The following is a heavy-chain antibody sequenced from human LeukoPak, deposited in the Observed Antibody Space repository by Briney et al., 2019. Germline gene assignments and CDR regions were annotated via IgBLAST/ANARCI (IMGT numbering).Heavy chain of an antibody. Sequence: GESLKISCKSSGYSFTSYWIAWVRQMPGKGLEWMGILYPGDSDTRYSPSFQGQVTISADRSITTAYLQWSSLKASDTAMYFCARLYLPNTSALYGSAFDIWGQGTMVTVSS. D-gene: IGHD2-2*01. J-gene: IGHJ3*02. CDR3: ARLYLPNTSALYGSAFDI. CDR2: LYPGDSDT. V-gene: IGHV5-51*01. CDR1: GYSFTSYW.